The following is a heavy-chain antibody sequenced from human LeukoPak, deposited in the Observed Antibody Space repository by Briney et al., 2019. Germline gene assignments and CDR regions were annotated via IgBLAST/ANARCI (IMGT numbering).Heavy chain of an antibody. J-gene: IGHJ4*02. V-gene: IGHV4-39*01. CDR1: GGSISSSSYY. CDR2: IYYSGST. CDR3: ARLETYYDFWSGPIVFDY. D-gene: IGHD3-3*01. Sequence: SETLSLTCTVSGGSISSSSYYWGWIRQPPGKELEWIGSIYYSGSTYYNPSLKSRVTISVDTSKNQFSLKLSSVTAADTAVYYCARLETYYDFWSGPIVFDYWGQGTLVTVSS.